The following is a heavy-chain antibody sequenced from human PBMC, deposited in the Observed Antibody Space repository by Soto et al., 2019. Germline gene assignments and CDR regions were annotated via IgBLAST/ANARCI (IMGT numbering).Heavy chain of an antibody. J-gene: IGHJ4*02. D-gene: IGHD2-15*01. V-gene: IGHV3-7*01. Sequence: GGSLRLSCAASGFTFSGYWMSWVRQAPGKGLEWVANIKQDGSEKYYVDSVKGRFTISRDNAKNSLYLQMNSLRAEDTAVYYCAREGWDIVVVVAASPVIFDYWGQGTLVTVSS. CDR1: GFTFSGYW. CDR3: AREGWDIVVVVAASPVIFDY. CDR2: IKQDGSEK.